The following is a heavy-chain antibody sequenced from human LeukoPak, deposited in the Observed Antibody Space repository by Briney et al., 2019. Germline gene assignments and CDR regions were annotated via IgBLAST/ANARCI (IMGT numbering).Heavy chain of an antibody. V-gene: IGHV1-69*13. Sequence: SVKVSCKASGGTFSSYAVSWVRQAPGQGLEWMGGIIPIFGTANYAQKFQGRVTITADESTSTAYMELSSLRSEDTAVYYCAGLTTQWFDPWGQGTLVTVSS. CDR3: AGLTTQWFDP. CDR1: GGTFSSYA. CDR2: IIPIFGTA. D-gene: IGHD4-11*01. J-gene: IGHJ5*02.